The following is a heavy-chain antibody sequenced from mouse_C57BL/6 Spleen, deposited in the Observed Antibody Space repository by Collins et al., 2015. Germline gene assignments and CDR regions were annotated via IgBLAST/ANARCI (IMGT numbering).Heavy chain of an antibody. J-gene: IGHJ2*01. CDR1: GYTFTSYW. V-gene: IGHV1-69*01. D-gene: IGHD1-1*01. Sequence: QVQLQQPGAELVMPGASVKLSCKASGYTFTSYWMHWVKQRPGQGLEWIGEIDPSDSYTNCNTKVQGQVHIDCRXPSSTAYMQLSSLTSEDSAVYYCARGGGTTVVATNFDYWGQGTTLTVSS. CDR2: IDPSDSYT. CDR3: ARGGGTTVVATNFDY.